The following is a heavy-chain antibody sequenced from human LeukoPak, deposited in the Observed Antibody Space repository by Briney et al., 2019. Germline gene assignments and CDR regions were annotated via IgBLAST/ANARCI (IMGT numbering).Heavy chain of an antibody. CDR1: GYSFTSYW. V-gene: IGHV5-51*01. Sequence: GESLKISCKGSGYSFTSYWIGWVRRMPGKGLEWMGIIYPGDSDTRYSPSFQGQVTISADKSISTAYLQWSSLKASDTAMYYCARQVNDYGDYEGYYFDYWGQGTLVTVSS. D-gene: IGHD4-17*01. CDR3: ARQVNDYGDYEGYYFDY. CDR2: IYPGDSDT. J-gene: IGHJ4*02.